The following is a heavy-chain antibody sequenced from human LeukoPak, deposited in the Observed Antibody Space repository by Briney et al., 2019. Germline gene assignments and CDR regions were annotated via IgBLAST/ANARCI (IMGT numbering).Heavy chain of an antibody. Sequence: SETLSLTCTVSGGSISSYYWSWIRQPPGKGLEWIGYMYYSGSTNYNPSLKSRATISVDTSKNQFSLKLSSVTAADTAVYYCASLYSGSYDTGAFDYFNYWGQGTLVTVSS. CDR1: GGSISSYY. V-gene: IGHV4-59*01. J-gene: IGHJ4*02. CDR2: MYYSGST. D-gene: IGHD1-26*01. CDR3: ASLYSGSYDTGAFDYFNY.